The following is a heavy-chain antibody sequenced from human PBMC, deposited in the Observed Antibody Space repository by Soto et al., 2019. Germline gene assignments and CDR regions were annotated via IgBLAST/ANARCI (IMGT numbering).Heavy chain of an antibody. D-gene: IGHD4-17*01. J-gene: IGHJ4*02. CDR3: ARTSVVNIDY. CDR2: INAGNGNT. CDR1: GYSFSSYT. Sequence: SSVQVSCTASGYSFSSYTMHWVRQAPGQRLEWMGWINAGNGNTKYSQKFQGRVTFTRDTSASTSYMELSSLISEDTAVYYCARTSVVNIDYWAKGTPVTVSS. V-gene: IGHV1-3*01.